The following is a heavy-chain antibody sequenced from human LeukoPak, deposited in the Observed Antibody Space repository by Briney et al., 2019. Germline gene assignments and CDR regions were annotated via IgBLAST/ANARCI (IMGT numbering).Heavy chain of an antibody. CDR1: GGSFSGYY. CDR2: INHSGST. D-gene: IGHD4-23*01. Sequence: PSETLSLTCAVYGGSFSGYYWSWIRQPPGKGLEWIGEINHSGSTNYNPSLKSRVTISVDTSKNQFSLNLNSVTAADTAVYYCARDLEHGGNSIWYFDLWGRGTLVTVSS. V-gene: IGHV4-34*01. J-gene: IGHJ2*01. CDR3: ARDLEHGGNSIWYFDL.